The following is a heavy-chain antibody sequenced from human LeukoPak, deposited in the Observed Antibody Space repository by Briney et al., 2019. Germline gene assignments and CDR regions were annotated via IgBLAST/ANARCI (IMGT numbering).Heavy chain of an antibody. V-gene: IGHV4-34*01. D-gene: IGHD6-6*01. CDR3: ARAGRFIAALRWFDP. Sequence: PSETLSLTCTVSGGSISSYYWSWIRQPPGKGLEWIGEINHSGSTNYNPSLKSRVTISVDTSKNQFSLKLSSVTAADTAVYYCARAGRFIAALRWFDPWGQGTLVTVSS. J-gene: IGHJ5*02. CDR2: INHSGST. CDR1: GGSISSYY.